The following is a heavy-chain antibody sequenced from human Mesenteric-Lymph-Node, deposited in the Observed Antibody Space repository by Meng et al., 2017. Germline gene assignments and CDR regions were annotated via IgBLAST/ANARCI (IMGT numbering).Heavy chain of an antibody. J-gene: IGHJ4*02. D-gene: IGHD6-13*01. Sequence: ASVKVSCKASGYSFTRYDFSWVRQAPGQGLEWMGWISTYNGNTNYAQKFQGRLTMTTDTSTSTTYMELRSLRSDDTAVYYCAREYAASAEFDYWGQGTLVTVSS. CDR1: GYSFTRYD. CDR3: AREYAASAEFDY. CDR2: ISTYNGNT. V-gene: IGHV1-18*01.